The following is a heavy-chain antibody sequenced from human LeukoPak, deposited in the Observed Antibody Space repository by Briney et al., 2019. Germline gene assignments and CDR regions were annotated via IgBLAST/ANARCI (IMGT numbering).Heavy chain of an antibody. Sequence: GGSLRLSCAASGFTFSSYAMSWVRQAPGKGLEWVSAISGSGGSTYYADSVKGRFTISRYNSKNTLYLQMNSLRAEDTAVYYCAKDLWYGDAFDIWGQGTMVTVSS. CDR2: ISGSGGST. D-gene: IGHD2-15*01. J-gene: IGHJ3*02. CDR1: GFTFSSYA. CDR3: AKDLWYGDAFDI. V-gene: IGHV3-23*01.